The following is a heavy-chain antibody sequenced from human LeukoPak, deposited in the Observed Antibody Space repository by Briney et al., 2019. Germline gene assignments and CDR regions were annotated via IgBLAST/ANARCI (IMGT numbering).Heavy chain of an antibody. Sequence: GGSLRLSCAASGFTFSSYAMHWVRQAPGKGLEWVAVISYDGSNKYYADSVKGRFTISRDNSKNTLYLQMNSLRAEDTAVYYCASVVRGWFGEYFDYWGQGTLVTVSS. D-gene: IGHD3-10*01. CDR3: ASVVRGWFGEYFDY. CDR2: ISYDGSNK. J-gene: IGHJ4*02. CDR1: GFTFSSYA. V-gene: IGHV3-30*01.